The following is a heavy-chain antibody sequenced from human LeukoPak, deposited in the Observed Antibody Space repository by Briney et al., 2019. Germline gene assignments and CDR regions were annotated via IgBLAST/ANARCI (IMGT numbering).Heavy chain of an antibody. D-gene: IGHD6-13*01. CDR3: ARRIAAAGTEWFDP. V-gene: IGHV3-9*01. CDR2: TSWNSGSI. CDR1: GFTFDNYA. Sequence: GGSLRLSCAVSGFTFDNYAMHWVRQAPGKGLEWVSGTSWNSGSIGYADSVKGRFTISRDNAKNSLYLQMNSLRAEDTALYYCARRIAAAGTEWFDPWGQGTLVTVSS. J-gene: IGHJ5*02.